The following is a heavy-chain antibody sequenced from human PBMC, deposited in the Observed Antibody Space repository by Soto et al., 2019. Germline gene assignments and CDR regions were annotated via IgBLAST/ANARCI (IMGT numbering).Heavy chain of an antibody. CDR1: GGIFSRHA. J-gene: IGHJ5*02. CDR2: IVPKLGTV. D-gene: IGHD3-22*01. CDR3: ARPRTYDYESDGYYGPQFDD. V-gene: IGHV1-69*01. Sequence: QVQLVQSGAEVKKTGSSVKVSCKISGGIFSRHAIDWVRQAPGQGLEWMGGIVPKLGTVIYAQNFQARVTISADELTNTSYLDLSGLTFEDTAVYYSARPRTYDYESDGYYGPQFDDWGQGALVTVSS.